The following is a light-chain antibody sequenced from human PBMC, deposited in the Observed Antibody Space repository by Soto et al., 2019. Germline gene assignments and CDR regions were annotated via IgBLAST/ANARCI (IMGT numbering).Light chain of an antibody. Sequence: QSVLTQPPSVSGAPGQRVTISCTGSSSNIGAGYDVHWYQQLPGTAPKLLIYGNDNRPSGVPDRFSGSKSGSSASLAITGLLAEDEADYYCQSYDSLSGAVFGGGTKLTVL. CDR3: QSYDSLSGAV. J-gene: IGLJ3*02. V-gene: IGLV1-40*01. CDR2: GND. CDR1: SSNIGAGYD.